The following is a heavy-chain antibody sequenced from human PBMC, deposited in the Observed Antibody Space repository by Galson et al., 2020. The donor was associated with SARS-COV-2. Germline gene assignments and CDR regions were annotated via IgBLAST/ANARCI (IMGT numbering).Heavy chain of an antibody. D-gene: IGHD5-18*01. CDR3: ASTGYTTGYADF. J-gene: IGHJ4*01. CDR1: NFTFALYT. Sequence: TGGSLRLSCAASNFTFALYTMNWVRQSPGKGLEWVSSISRGSEYFYYAESVKGRFTISRDNAKNSLYLQMNSLRVEDTAVYYCASTGYTTGYADFWGHGTLVAVSS. V-gene: IGHV3-21*01. CDR2: ISRGSEYF.